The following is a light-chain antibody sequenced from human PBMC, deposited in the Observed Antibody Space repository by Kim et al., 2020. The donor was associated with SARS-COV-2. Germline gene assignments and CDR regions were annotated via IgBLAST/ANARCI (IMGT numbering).Light chain of an antibody. Sequence: SVSPRERVTLSCRASQSVTSSLAWYQQKPGQAPRLLIHAASIRATGIPARFSGSGSGTEFTLTISSLQSEDFAVYYCQQYHIWDTFGPGTKVDIK. CDR3: QQYHIWDT. J-gene: IGKJ3*01. V-gene: IGKV3D-15*01. CDR2: AAS. CDR1: QSVTSS.